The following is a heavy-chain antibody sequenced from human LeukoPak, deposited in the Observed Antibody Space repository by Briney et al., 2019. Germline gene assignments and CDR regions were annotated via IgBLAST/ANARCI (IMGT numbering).Heavy chain of an antibody. Sequence: SETLSLTCAVYGGSFSGYYWSWLRQPPGKGLEWIGEINHSGSTNYNPSLKSRVTISVDTSKNQFSLKLSSVTAADTAVYYCARERSDIVVVVAATRWFDPWGQGTLVTVSS. CDR1: GGSFSGYY. CDR3: ARERSDIVVVVAATRWFDP. D-gene: IGHD2-15*01. V-gene: IGHV4-34*01. CDR2: INHSGST. J-gene: IGHJ5*02.